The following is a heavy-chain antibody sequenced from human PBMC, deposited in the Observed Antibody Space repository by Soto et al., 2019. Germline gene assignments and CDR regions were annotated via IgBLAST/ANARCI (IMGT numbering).Heavy chain of an antibody. Sequence: SETLSLTCTVSGGXISSYYWNWIRQPPGKGLEWIWYIYYSGSTNYNPSLKSRVTISVDTSKNQFSLKLSSVTAADTAVYYCARTGGPIWSGSYIDSWGQGTLVTVSS. CDR1: GGXISSYY. CDR2: IYYSGST. CDR3: ARTGGPIWSGSYIDS. D-gene: IGHD3-3*01. V-gene: IGHV4-59*01. J-gene: IGHJ4*02.